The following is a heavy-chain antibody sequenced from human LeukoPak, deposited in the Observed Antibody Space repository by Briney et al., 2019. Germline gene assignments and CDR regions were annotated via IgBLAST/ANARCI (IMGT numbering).Heavy chain of an antibody. CDR2: IGISSGNT. V-gene: IGHV3-48*01. Sequence: GGSLRLSCAASGFNFIDYSMNWVRQAPGKGLEWISYIGISSGNTKYADSVKGRFTISRDKARNSLYLQMSSLRVEDTAMYYCARDHRYAFDNWGHGTLVTVSS. D-gene: IGHD5-12*01. J-gene: IGHJ4*01. CDR1: GFNFIDYS. CDR3: ARDHRYAFDN.